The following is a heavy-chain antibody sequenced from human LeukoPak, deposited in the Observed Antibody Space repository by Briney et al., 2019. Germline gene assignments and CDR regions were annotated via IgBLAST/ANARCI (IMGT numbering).Heavy chain of an antibody. J-gene: IGHJ6*04. D-gene: IGHD3-10*01. Sequence: GGSLRLSCAASGFTFSSYEMNWVRQAPGKGLEWVSYISNSGSTIYYADSVKGRFTISRDNAKNSLYLQMNSLRAEDTAVYYCARVDYYGSGSPSGMDVWGKGTTVTVSS. CDR1: GFTFSSYE. CDR2: ISNSGSTI. CDR3: ARVDYYGSGSPSGMDV. V-gene: IGHV3-48*03.